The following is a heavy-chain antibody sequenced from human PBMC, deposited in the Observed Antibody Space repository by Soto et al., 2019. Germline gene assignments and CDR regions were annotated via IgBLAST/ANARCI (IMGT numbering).Heavy chain of an antibody. J-gene: IGHJ4*02. CDR2: IYYSGST. CDR1: GGSISSGGYY. V-gene: IGHV4-31*03. Sequence: TLSLTCTVSGGSISSGGYYWSWIRQHPGKGLGWIGYIYYSGSTYYNPSLKSRVTISVDTSKNQFSLKLSSVTAADTAVYYCARDTGYYDSSGYYYVSYFDYWGQGTLVTVSS. D-gene: IGHD3-22*01. CDR3: ARDTGYYDSSGYYYVSYFDY.